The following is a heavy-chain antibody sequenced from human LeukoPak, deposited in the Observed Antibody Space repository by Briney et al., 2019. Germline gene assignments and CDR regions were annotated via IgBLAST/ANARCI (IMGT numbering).Heavy chain of an antibody. J-gene: IGHJ4*02. CDR3: AGGSGWLIDY. V-gene: IGHV3-7*04. CDR1: GFTFSSYW. D-gene: IGHD6-19*01. Sequence: GGSLRLSCAASGFTFSSYWMNWVRQAPGKGLEWVVNIKKDGSEENYVDSVKGRFTISRDNAKNTLYLQMNSLRAEDTAVYYCAGGSGWLIDYWGQGTLVTVSS. CDR2: IKKDGSEE.